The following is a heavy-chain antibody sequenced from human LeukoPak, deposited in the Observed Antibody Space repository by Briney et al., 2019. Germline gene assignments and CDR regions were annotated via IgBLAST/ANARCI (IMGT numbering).Heavy chain of an antibody. CDR1: RFTFSDRY. V-gene: IGHV3-72*01. CDR2: IRTRAKGYTT. J-gene: IGHJ3*02. CDR3: ARVGDYYDTRGFSSDAFDI. Sequence: TGGSLRLSCAASRFTFSDRYMDWVRQAPGKGLEWVARIRTRAKGYTTLYAPSVRDRFSISRDDSTNSVYLQMNSLKTEDTAVYFCARVGDYYDTRGFSSDAFDIWGLGTMVTVAS. D-gene: IGHD3-22*01.